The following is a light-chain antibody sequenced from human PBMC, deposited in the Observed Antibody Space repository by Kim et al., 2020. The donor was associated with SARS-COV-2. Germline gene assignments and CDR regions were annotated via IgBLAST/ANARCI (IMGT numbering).Light chain of an antibody. CDR2: TAS. V-gene: IGKV1-39*01. J-gene: IGKJ2*01. CDR3: QQSYSVPYT. CDR1: QCISTS. Sequence: SASVGDRVTITCRASQCISTSLNWYQQKPGKAPKFLIYTASNLQGGVPSRFSGSGSGTDFTLSISSLQPEDFATYYCQQSYSVPYTFGQGTKLEI.